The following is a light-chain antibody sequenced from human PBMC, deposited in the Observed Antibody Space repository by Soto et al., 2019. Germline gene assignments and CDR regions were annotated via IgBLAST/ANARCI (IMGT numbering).Light chain of an antibody. CDR2: EVS. J-gene: IGLJ3*02. V-gene: IGLV2-8*01. CDR1: SSDVGAYNR. Sequence: QSVLTQPPSASGSPGQSVTISCTGTSSDVGAYNRVSWYQHHPGKAPKLKIYEVSKRPSGVPDRFSGSKSGNTASLTVSGLQAEDEADYYCTSYVGSSNVNWVFGGGTKLTVL. CDR3: TSYVGSSNVNWV.